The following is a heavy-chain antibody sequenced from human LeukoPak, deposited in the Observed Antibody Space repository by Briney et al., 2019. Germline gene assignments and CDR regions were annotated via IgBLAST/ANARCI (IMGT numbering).Heavy chain of an antibody. J-gene: IGHJ4*02. D-gene: IGHD5-24*01. V-gene: IGHV3-30-3*01. Sequence: GGSLSLSCAASGFTFSSYAMHWVRQAPGKGLEWVAVISYDGSNTYYADSVKGRFTISRDNSKNTLYLQMNSLRAEDTAVYYCARVSMATIIWYYFDYWGQGTLVTVSS. CDR1: GFTFSSYA. CDR3: ARVSMATIIWYYFDY. CDR2: ISYDGSNT.